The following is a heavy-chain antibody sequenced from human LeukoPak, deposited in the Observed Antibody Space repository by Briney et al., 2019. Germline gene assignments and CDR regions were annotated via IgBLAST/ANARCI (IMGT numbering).Heavy chain of an antibody. V-gene: IGHV4-31*03. CDR3: ARQMVGQQLVLDY. J-gene: IGHJ4*02. D-gene: IGHD6-13*01. Sequence: SETLSLTCTVSGGSISSGGYYWSWIRQHPGKGLEWIGYIYYSGSTYYNPSLKSRVTISVDTSKNQFSLKLSSVTAADTAVYYCARQMVGQQLVLDYWGQGTPVTVSS. CDR1: GGSISSGGYY. CDR2: IYYSGST.